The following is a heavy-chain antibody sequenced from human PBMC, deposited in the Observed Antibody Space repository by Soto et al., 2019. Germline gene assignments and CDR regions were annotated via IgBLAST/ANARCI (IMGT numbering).Heavy chain of an antibody. D-gene: IGHD1-1*01. CDR2: LSGSGGSK. V-gene: IGHV3-23*01. Sequence: EVQLLESGGGLMQPGGSLRLSCAASGFTFRSFAMTWVRQAPGRGLEWVASLSGSGGSKHFADAVKGRFTISRDNSNNTLFLQMSRLRVEDTASYYCATGGPSWKRSWYSELWGRGTLVAVSS. CDR3: ATGGPSWKRSWYSEL. CDR1: GFTFRSFA. J-gene: IGHJ2*01.